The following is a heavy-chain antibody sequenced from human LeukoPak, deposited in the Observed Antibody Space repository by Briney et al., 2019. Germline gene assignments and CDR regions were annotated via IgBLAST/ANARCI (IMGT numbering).Heavy chain of an antibody. J-gene: IGHJ4*02. CDR3: QSRFLEWLLDY. Sequence: PSETLSLTCTVSGGSISSNNYYWGRIRQPPGKGLEWIGSIYYGGYTYYNPSLKSRVTISVDTSKNQFSLKLSSVTAADTGIYYCQSRFLEWLLDYWGQGTLVTVSS. D-gene: IGHD3-3*01. V-gene: IGHV4-39*01. CDR2: IYYGGYT. CDR1: GGSISSNNYY.